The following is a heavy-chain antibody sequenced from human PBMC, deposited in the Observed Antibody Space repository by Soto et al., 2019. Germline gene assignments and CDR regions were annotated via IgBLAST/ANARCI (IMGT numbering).Heavy chain of an antibody. CDR2: IYYSGST. Sequence: PSETLSLTCTVSGGSISSGDYYWSWIRQPPGKGLEWIGYIYYSGSTYYNPSLKSRVTISVDTSKNQFSLKLSSVTAADTAVYYCARGYCSGGSCYSWGYWGQVTLVTVSS. CDR3: ARGYCSGGSCYSWGY. V-gene: IGHV4-30-4*01. D-gene: IGHD2-15*01. CDR1: GGSISSGDYY. J-gene: IGHJ4*02.